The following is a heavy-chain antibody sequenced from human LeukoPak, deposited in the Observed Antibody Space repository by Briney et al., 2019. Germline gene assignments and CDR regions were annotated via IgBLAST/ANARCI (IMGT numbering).Heavy chain of an antibody. CDR3: ARVATDYGHFDL. V-gene: IGHV3-48*03. Sequence: GGSLRLSCAASGFIFSTYDMNWVRQAPGKGIEWVSDITSSGSRMYYADSVKGRFTISRDNAENSLFLRMNSLRVEDTAVYYCARVATDYGHFDLWGRGTLVTVSS. CDR2: ITSSGSRM. CDR1: GFIFSTYD. J-gene: IGHJ2*01. D-gene: IGHD1-26*01.